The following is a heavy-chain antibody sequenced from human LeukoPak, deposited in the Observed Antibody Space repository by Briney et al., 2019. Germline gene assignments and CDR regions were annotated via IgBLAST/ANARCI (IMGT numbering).Heavy chain of an antibody. CDR1: GFIVSSNY. J-gene: IGHJ4*02. D-gene: IGHD6-6*01. V-gene: IGHV3-53*05. Sequence: PGGSLRPSCAVSGFIVSSNYMSWVRQAPGKGLEWVSVIYSGGSTYYADSVKGRFTISRDNSKNTLYLQMNSLRAEDTAVYYCARADSSIAARGGPWYFDYWGQGTLVTVSS. CDR2: IYSGGST. CDR3: ARADSSIAARGGPWYFDY.